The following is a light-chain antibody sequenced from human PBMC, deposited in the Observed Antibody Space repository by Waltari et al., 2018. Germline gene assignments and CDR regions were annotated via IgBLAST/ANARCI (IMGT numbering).Light chain of an antibody. J-gene: IGKJ4*01. V-gene: IGKV1-5*01. CDR3: QQYNSYSPALT. Sequence: DIQLTQSPSSLSASVGDRVTITCRVSQGISSYLNWYQQKPGKAPKLLIYDASSLESGVPSRFSGSGSGTEFTLTISSLQPDDFATYYCQQYNSYSPALTFGGGTKVEIK. CDR2: DAS. CDR1: QGISSY.